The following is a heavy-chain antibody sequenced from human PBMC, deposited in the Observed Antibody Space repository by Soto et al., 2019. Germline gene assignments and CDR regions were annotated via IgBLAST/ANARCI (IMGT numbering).Heavy chain of an antibody. CDR2: ISYDGSNK. Sequence: GGSLRLSCAASGFTFCSYGMHWVRQAPGKGLEWVAVISYDGSNKYYADSVKGRFTISRDNAKNSLYLQMNSLRAEDTALYYCANVPDGYWGQGTLVTVSS. V-gene: IGHV3-30*19. CDR3: ANVPDGY. J-gene: IGHJ4*02. CDR1: GFTFCSYG.